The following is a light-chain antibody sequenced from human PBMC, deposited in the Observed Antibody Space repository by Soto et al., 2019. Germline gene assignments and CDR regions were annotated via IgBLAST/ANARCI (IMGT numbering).Light chain of an antibody. CDR1: QSVSSY. V-gene: IGKV3-11*01. CDR2: DAS. Sequence: IVLTQSPATLSLSPWERATLSCRASQSVSSYLAWYQQKPGQAPRLLIYDASNRVTGIPARFRGSGSGTDFTLTISSLEPDDFAVYYCQQRSNWQITFGQGTRLEIK. CDR3: QQRSNWQIT. J-gene: IGKJ5*01.